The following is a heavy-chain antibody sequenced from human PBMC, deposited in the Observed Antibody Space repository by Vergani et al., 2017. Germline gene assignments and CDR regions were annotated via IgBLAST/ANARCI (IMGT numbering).Heavy chain of an antibody. Sequence: QVQLQESGPGLVKPSETLSLTCTVSGGSISSYYWSWIRQPPGKGLEWIGYIYYSGSTNYNPSLKSRVTISVDTSKNQFSLKLSSVTAADTAVYYCARHYDSSGYYRFDYWGQGTLVTVSS. J-gene: IGHJ4*02. CDR3: ARHYDSSGYYRFDY. CDR1: GGSISSYY. V-gene: IGHV4-59*01. D-gene: IGHD3-22*01. CDR2: IYYSGST.